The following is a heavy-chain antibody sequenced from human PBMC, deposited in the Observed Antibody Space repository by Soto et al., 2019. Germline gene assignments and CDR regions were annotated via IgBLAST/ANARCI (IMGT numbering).Heavy chain of an antibody. CDR1: GFTFRSYA. J-gene: IGHJ3*02. CDR3: AKDKLGGGPFYLDAFDI. V-gene: IGHV3-23*01. Sequence: EVQLLESGGGLVQPGGSLRLSCAASGFTFRSYAMSWVRQAPGKGLEWVSAISGSGDSTYYADSVKGSFTISRDNSKHTLYREMNSQRAEDTAVYHCAKDKLGGGPFYLDAFDIWGQGTMVTVSS. D-gene: IGHD3-10*01. CDR2: ISGSGDST.